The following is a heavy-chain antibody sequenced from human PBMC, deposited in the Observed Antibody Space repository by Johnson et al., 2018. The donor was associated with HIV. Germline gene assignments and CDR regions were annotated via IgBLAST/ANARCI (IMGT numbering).Heavy chain of an antibody. CDR2: IKQDAGDK. V-gene: IGHV3-7*01. CDR3: ARGMTTVTNHDAFDI. J-gene: IGHJ3*02. Sequence: MLLVESGGGVVQPGGSLRLSCAASGFTFSNYGMHWVRQAPGKGLEWVAHIKQDAGDKSYVYSVTGRFTISSDNDKYSLYLQMNSLRAEDEAVYDCARGMTTVTNHDAFDIWGQGTMVTVSS. D-gene: IGHD4-17*01. CDR1: GFTFSNYG.